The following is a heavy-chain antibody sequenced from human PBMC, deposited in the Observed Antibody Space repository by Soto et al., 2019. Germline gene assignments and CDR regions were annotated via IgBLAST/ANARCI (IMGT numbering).Heavy chain of an antibody. Sequence: XTLSLPGAVSGGSVSSSNWGSWVHQPPGKGLEWIGEIYNSGSTNYNPSLKSRVTISVDKYKNQFSLKLSSVTAADTAVYYCALRSIQLSLHVAYWGQGTLVTSPQ. CDR2: IYNSGST. CDR3: ALRSIQLSLHVAY. J-gene: IGHJ4*02. D-gene: IGHD5-18*01. V-gene: IGHV4-4*02. CDR1: GGSVSSSNW.